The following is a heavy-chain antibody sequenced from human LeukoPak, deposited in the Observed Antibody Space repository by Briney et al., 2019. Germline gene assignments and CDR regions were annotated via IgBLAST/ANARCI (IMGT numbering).Heavy chain of an antibody. V-gene: IGHV3-23*01. CDR2: FSGSGGST. CDR3: ATSGLSRFGF. J-gene: IGHJ4*02. CDR1: GSTFSSYA. Sequence: GGSLRLSCAASGSTFSSYAMSWVRQAPGKGLEWVSAFSGSGGSTYYADSVKGRFTTSRDNSKNTLYLQMNNLRAEDTAVYYCATSGLSRFGFWGQGTLVTVSS. D-gene: IGHD2/OR15-2a*01.